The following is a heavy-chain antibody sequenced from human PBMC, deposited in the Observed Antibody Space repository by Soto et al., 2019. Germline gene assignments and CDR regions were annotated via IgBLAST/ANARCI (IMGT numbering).Heavy chain of an antibody. CDR1: GDSISSSSYY. CDR3: AKEKISTSCCNWFDP. CDR2: ISGSGGST. V-gene: IGHV3-23*01. J-gene: IGHJ5*02. Sequence: ETLSLTCTVSGDSISSSSYYWDWIRQPPGKGLEWVSAISGSGGSTYYADSVKGRFTISRDNSKNTLYLQMNSLRAEDTAVYYCAKEKISTSCCNWFDPWGQGTLVTVSS. D-gene: IGHD2-2*01.